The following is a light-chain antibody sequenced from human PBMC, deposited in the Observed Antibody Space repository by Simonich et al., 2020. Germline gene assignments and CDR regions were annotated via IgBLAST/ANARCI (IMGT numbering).Light chain of an antibody. J-gene: IGKJ2*01. V-gene: IGKV4-1*01. CDR1: QSVLYSSNNKNY. Sequence: DIVMTQSPDSLAVSLGERATINCKSCQSVLYSSNNKNYFAWYQQKPGQTPKLPIYWASTRESGVPDRVSGSGSGTDLPLTISSLQAEDVAVYYCQQYYSTPYTFGQGTKLEIK. CDR2: WAS. CDR3: QQYYSTPYT.